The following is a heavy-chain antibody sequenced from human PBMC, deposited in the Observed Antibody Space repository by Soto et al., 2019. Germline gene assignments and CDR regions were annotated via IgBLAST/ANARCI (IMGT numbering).Heavy chain of an antibody. Sequence: ASVKVSCKASGYTFTGYYMHWARQAPGQGLEWMGWINPNSGGTNHAQKFQGRVTMTRDTSISTAYMELSRLRSDDTAVYYCAYGIAAAGGWFDPWGQGTLVTVSS. CDR3: AYGIAAAGGWFDP. V-gene: IGHV1-2*02. CDR1: GYTFTGYY. CDR2: INPNSGGT. D-gene: IGHD6-13*01. J-gene: IGHJ5*02.